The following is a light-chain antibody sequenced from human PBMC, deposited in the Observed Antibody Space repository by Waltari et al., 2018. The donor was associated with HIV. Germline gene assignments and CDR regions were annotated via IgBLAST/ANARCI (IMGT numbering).Light chain of an antibody. CDR2: EVS. Sequence: QSALTQPPSASGSPGQSVTISCTGTSSDVGGYNYVSWYQQHPGKAPKLMIYEVSQRPSGVPGRFSGSKSGNTASLTVSGLQAEDEADYYCSSYAGSNGVFGTGTKVTVL. CDR1: SSDVGGYNY. J-gene: IGLJ1*01. V-gene: IGLV2-8*01. CDR3: SSYAGSNGV.